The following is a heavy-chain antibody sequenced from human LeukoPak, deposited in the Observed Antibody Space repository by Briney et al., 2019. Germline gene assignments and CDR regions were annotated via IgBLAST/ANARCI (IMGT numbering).Heavy chain of an antibody. CDR2: ISSSGSTI. D-gene: IGHD4-17*01. J-gene: IGHJ4*02. CDR3: ARYEYGDSYFDY. CDR1: GFTFSDYY. Sequence: GGSLRLSCAASGFTFSDYYMSWIRQAPGKGLEWVLYISSSGSTIHYADSVKGRFTISRDNAKNSLYLQMNSLRAEDTAVYYCARYEYGDSYFDYWGQGTLATVSS. V-gene: IGHV3-11*01.